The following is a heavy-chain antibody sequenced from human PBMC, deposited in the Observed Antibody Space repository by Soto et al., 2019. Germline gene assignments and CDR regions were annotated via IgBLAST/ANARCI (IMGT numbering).Heavy chain of an antibody. Sequence: SVKVSCKASGGTFSSYAISWVRQAPGQGLEWMGGIIPIFGTANYAQKFQGRVTITADESTSTAYMELSILRSEDTAVYYCARGLDRYYDSSGYSCDAFDIWG. V-gene: IGHV1-69*13. CDR1: GGTFSSYA. J-gene: IGHJ3*02. CDR3: ARGLDRYYDSSGYSCDAFDI. D-gene: IGHD3-22*01. CDR2: IIPIFGTA.